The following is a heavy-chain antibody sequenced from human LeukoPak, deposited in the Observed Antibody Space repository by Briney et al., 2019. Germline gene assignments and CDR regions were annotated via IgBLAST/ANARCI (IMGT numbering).Heavy chain of an antibody. J-gene: IGHJ4*02. CDR3: AKDSVGVAGPDY. CDR2: ITFNGGNT. D-gene: IGHD6-19*01. Sequence: GGSLRLSCAASGFTFSSYAMSWVRRAPGKGLEWVSAITFNGGNTYYADSVKGRFTISRDNSKNTLYLQMNTLRAEDTAVYYCAKDSVGVAGPDYWGQGTLVTVSS. CDR1: GFTFSSYA. V-gene: IGHV3-23*01.